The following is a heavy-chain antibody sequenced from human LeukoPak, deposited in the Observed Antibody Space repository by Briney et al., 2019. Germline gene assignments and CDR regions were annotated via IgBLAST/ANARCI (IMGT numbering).Heavy chain of an antibody. V-gene: IGHV3-30-3*01. J-gene: IGHJ4*02. CDR3: AKGPGRLGELSLD. CDR2: ISYDGSNK. D-gene: IGHD3-16*02. Sequence: PGGSLRLSCAASGFTFSSYAMHWVRQAPGKGLEWVAVISYDGSNKYYADSVKGRFSISRDNSKDTLYLQMNSLRAEDTAVYYFAKGPGRLGELSLDWGQGTLVTVSS. CDR1: GFTFSSYA.